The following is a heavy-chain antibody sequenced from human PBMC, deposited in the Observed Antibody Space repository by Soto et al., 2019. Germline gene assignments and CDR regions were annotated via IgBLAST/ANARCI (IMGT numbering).Heavy chain of an antibody. CDR3: VTRTDHFQFHY. CDR1: GGSISNNKW. Sequence: PSETLSLTCVVSGGSISNNKWWSWVRQPPGKGLEWICEVYDSGSTNYNPSLNGRVPISLDKSNTPFSLKLTSVTAADPAVYYCVTRTDHFQFHYWGQGTLVTVSS. D-gene: IGHD2-21*02. J-gene: IGHJ4*02. CDR2: VYDSGST. V-gene: IGHV4-4*02.